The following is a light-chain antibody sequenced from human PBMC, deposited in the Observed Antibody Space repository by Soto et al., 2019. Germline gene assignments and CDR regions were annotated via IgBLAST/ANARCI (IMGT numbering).Light chain of an antibody. CDR3: GTWDSPLSGYVV. CDR1: NSNIGNNY. V-gene: IGLV1-51*02. CDR2: ESD. J-gene: IGLJ2*01. Sequence: QSVLTQPPSVSAAPGQKVTISCSGSNSNIGNNYVSWYQHVPGTAPRLVIYESDKRPPGIPDRFSGSKSGTSATLGITGLQTGDEADYYCGTWDSPLSGYVVFGGGTKLTVL.